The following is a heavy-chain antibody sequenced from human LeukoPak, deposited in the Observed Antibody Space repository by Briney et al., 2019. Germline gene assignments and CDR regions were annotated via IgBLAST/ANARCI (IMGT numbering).Heavy chain of an antibody. V-gene: IGHV3-74*01. CDR2: INSDGSST. J-gene: IGHJ4*01. CDR3: ARGPGPRSGWYGTDY. Sequence: NPGGSLRLSCVASGFSLSGYWMHWVRHAPGKGLVWVTRINSDGSSTSYADSVKGRFTVSRDNAKNTLYLQMTSLRADDTAIYYCARGPGPRSGWYGTDYWGQESWSPSPQ. D-gene: IGHD6-19*01. CDR1: GFSLSGYW.